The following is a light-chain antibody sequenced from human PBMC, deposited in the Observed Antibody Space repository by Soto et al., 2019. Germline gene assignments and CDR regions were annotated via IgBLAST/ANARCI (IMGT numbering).Light chain of an antibody. CDR1: QSISSY. Sequence: DIQMTQSPSSLSASVGDRVTITCRASQSISSYLNWYQQKPGKAPKLLIYAASSLQSGGPSRFSGSGSGTDFSPTISSLQPADFATYYCQKSYSTPMYTFGQGTKLEIK. V-gene: IGKV1-39*01. CDR2: AAS. J-gene: IGKJ2*01. CDR3: QKSYSTPMYT.